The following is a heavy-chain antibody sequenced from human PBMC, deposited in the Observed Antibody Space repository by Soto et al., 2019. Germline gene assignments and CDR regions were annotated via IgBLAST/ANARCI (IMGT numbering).Heavy chain of an antibody. V-gene: IGHV1-46*01. Sequence: ASVKVSCKASGYTFTSYYMHWVRQAPGQGLEWMGIINPSGGSTSYAQKFQGRVTMTRDTSTSTVYMELSSLRSEDTAVYYCARDSGITMIVVALDYWGQGTLVTAPQ. D-gene: IGHD3-22*01. CDR1: GYTFTSYY. CDR2: INPSGGST. CDR3: ARDSGITMIVVALDY. J-gene: IGHJ4*02.